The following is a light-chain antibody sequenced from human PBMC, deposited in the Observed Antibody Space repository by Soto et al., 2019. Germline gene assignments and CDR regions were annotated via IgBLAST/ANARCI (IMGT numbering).Light chain of an antibody. CDR3: QQTFSVTPLT. CDR1: RSISTY. CDR2: GAT. V-gene: IGKV1-39*01. J-gene: IGKJ4*01. Sequence: DIQMTQSPSSLSASVGDSVTITCRASRSISTYLNWYQQKPGKAPNLLIYGATTLHSGVPSRFSGSGSGTDFSLTISSLQPEDFATYYCQQTFSVTPLTFGGGTKVEI.